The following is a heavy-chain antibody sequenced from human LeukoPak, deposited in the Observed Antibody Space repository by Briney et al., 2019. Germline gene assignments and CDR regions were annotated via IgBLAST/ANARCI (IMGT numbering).Heavy chain of an antibody. CDR1: GYTLTELS. D-gene: IGHD4-17*01. V-gene: IGHV1-24*01. CDR2: FDIEDGEP. Sequence: ATAKVSCKVSGYTLTELSMHWVRQAPGKGLEWMGGFDIEDGEPIYVQKFQGRVTMTEDTSTDTAYIELSSLRSEDTAVYYCATAATVTTERLNYFDYWGQGTLATLPS. CDR3: ATAATVTTERLNYFDY. J-gene: IGHJ4*02.